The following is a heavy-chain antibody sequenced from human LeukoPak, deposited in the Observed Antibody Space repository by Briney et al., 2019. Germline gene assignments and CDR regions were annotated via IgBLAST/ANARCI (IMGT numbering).Heavy chain of an antibody. V-gene: IGHV3-30-3*01. Sequence: PGRSLRLSCAASGFTFSSYAMHWVRLAPGKGLEWVRVISYDGSNEYYADSVKGRITISRDNSKDTLYLQMNSLRAEDTAVYYCASGGDTDSRYFKYWGQGTLVTVSS. J-gene: IGHJ1*01. CDR3: ASGGDTDSRYFKY. CDR2: ISYDGSNE. D-gene: IGHD3-22*01. CDR1: GFTFSSYA.